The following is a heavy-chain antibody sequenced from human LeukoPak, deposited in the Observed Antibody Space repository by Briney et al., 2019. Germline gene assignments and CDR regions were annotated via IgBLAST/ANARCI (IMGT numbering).Heavy chain of an antibody. CDR2: IGASGCST. CDR3: AKAEGYDILTGLDY. CDR1: GFTFRSYA. V-gene: IGHV3-23*01. D-gene: IGHD3-9*01. J-gene: IGHJ4*02. Sequence: GGSLILSCATSGFTFRSYAMSWVRQAPGKGLEWVSGIGASGCSTYYADSVKGRFTISRDNSKNPLYLQMNSLRTEDTAVYYCAKAEGYDILTGLDYWGQGTLVTVSS.